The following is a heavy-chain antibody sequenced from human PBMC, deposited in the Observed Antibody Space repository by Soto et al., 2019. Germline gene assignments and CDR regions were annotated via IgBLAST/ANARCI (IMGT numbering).Heavy chain of an antibody. J-gene: IGHJ6*02. CDR3: ARHDSGGSYFYYGMDV. V-gene: IGHV5-51*01. CDR1: GYSFTSYW. D-gene: IGHD6-19*01. CDR2: IYPGDSDT. Sequence: PGESLKISCKGSGYSFTSYWIGWVRQMPGKGLEWMGIIYPGDSDTRYSPSFQGQVTISADKSISTAYLQWSSLKASDTAMYYCARHDSGGSYFYYGMDVWGQGTLVTVSS.